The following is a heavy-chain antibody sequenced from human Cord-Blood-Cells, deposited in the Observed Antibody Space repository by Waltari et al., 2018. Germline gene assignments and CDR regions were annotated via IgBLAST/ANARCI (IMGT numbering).Heavy chain of an antibody. CDR3: ARDDGYCTNGVCYTDY. J-gene: IGHJ4*02. D-gene: IGHD2-8*01. V-gene: IGHV3-30*04. Sequence: QVQLVESGGGVVQPGRSLRLSCEASGFTFSSYAMHWVRQAPGKGLEWVAVISYDGSNKYYADSVKGRFTISRDNSKNTLYLQMNSLRAEDTAVYYCARDDGYCTNGVCYTDYWGQGTLVTVSS. CDR2: ISYDGSNK. CDR1: GFTFSSYA.